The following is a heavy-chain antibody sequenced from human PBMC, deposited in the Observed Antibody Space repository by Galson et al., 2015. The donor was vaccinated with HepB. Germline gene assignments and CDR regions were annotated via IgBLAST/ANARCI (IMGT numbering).Heavy chain of an antibody. V-gene: IGHV3-23*01. CDR1: GATFSSYA. J-gene: IGHJ6*02. D-gene: IGHD3-9*01. CDR3: VKDQDDIFSPFYGLDV. CDR2: ITGSGDRT. Sequence: SLRLSCAASGATFSSYAMGWVRQAPGKGLQWVSGITGSGDRTHYADYVMGRFTISRDNSKNILFLQMSSLSAEDTAIYYCVKDQDDIFSPFYGLDVWGQGTTVTVAS.